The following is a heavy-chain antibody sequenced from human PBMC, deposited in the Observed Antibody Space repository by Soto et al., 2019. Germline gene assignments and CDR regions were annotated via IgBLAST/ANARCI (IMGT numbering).Heavy chain of an antibody. V-gene: IGHV1-69*14. CDR2: IPPIFGTA. J-gene: IGHJ3*02. Sequence: QVQLVQSGAEVKKPGSSVKVSCKASGGTFSTSSINWLRQAPGQRPEWMGNIPPIFGTADYAQKXRXXXTXXADKSTNTAYMELRSLFSEDAAVYYCARGHEFGGNSDAFDIWGQGTVVTVSS. CDR3: ARGHEFGGNSDAFDI. D-gene: IGHD3-10*01. CDR1: GGTFSTSS.